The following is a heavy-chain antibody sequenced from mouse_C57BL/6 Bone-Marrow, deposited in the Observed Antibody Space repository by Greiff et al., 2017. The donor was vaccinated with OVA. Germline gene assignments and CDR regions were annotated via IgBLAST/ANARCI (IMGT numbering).Heavy chain of an antibody. J-gene: IGHJ3*01. CDR1: GYSFTGYF. Sequence: EVQLQQSGPELVKPGDSVKISCKASGYSFTGYFMNWVMQSHGKSLEWIGRINPYNGDTFYNQKFKGKATLTVDKSSSTAHLELRSLTSEDSAVYYCARGGLLLRGTGFAYWGQGTLVTVSA. D-gene: IGHD1-1*01. CDR2: INPYNGDT. CDR3: ARGGLLLRGTGFAY. V-gene: IGHV1-20*01.